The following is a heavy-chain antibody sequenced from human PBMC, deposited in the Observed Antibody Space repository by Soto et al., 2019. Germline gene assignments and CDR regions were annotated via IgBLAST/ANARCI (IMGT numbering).Heavy chain of an antibody. CDR2: ISSSSNSI. Sequence: EVQLVESGGGLVQPGGSLRLSCAASGFTFSSYSMNWVRQAPGKGLEWVSYISSSSNSIYYADSVKGRFTISRDNAKNXXXXQMNSLXXXXXAXXXXXXXXEXXTXSCIRWGQGTLVTVSS. CDR3: XXXXEXXTXSCIR. CDR1: GFTFSSYS. V-gene: IGHV3-48*01. J-gene: IGHJ4*02. D-gene: IGHD2-2*01.